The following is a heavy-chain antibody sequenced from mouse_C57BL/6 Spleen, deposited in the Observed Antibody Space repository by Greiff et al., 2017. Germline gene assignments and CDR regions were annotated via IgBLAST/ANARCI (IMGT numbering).Heavy chain of an antibody. D-gene: IGHD1-1*01. Sequence: QVQLQQPGAELVRPGASVKLSCKASGYTFTSYWMHWVKQRPGQGLEWIGMIHPNSGSTNYNEKFKSKATLTVDKSSSTAYMQLSSLTSEASAVYYCEITTGVAPYAMDYWGQGTSVTVSS. V-gene: IGHV1-64*01. CDR2: IHPNSGST. J-gene: IGHJ4*01. CDR3: EITTGVAPYAMDY. CDR1: GYTFTSYW.